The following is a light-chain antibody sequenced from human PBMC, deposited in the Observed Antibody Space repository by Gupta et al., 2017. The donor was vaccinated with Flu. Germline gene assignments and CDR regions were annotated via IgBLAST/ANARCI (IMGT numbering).Light chain of an antibody. CDR3: QQYDTYLGT. CDR2: MAS. Sequence: PSILSAAVGDRVTITCRASESIRNWLAWYQQKPGKAPKLLISMASTLESGVPSRFSGSGSGTEFTLTISSLQPDDLATYYCQQYDTYLGTFGQGTKLEI. V-gene: IGKV1-5*03. CDR1: ESIRNW. J-gene: IGKJ2*01.